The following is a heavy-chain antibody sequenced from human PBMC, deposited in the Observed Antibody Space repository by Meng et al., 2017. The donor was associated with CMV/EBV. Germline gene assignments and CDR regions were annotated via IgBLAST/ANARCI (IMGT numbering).Heavy chain of an antibody. CDR1: GGSISSSSYY. V-gene: IGHV4-39*06. CDR3: ARDSAVAGVVDY. Sequence: RLALTESGPGLVRPSETLSLTCTVSGGSISSSSYYWGWIRQPPGKGLEWIGSIYYSGSTYYNPSLKSRVTISVDTSKNQFSLKLSSVTAADTAVYYCARDSAVAGVVDYWGQGTLVTVSS. D-gene: IGHD6-19*01. CDR2: IYYSGST. J-gene: IGHJ4*02.